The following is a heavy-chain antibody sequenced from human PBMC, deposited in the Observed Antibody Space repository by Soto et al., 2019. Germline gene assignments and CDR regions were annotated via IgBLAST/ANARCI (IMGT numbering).Heavy chain of an antibody. Sequence: VQLVESGGGVVQPGRSLRLSCAASGFTFSDYVMHWVRQAPGKGLEWAAVVSHDGRNTHYADSVKGRFTISRDSSKNTVSLEMTSLRAEDTAVYYCAKGGRQWLVTSDFNYWGQGALVTVSS. D-gene: IGHD6-19*01. V-gene: IGHV3-30*18. CDR2: VSHDGRNT. J-gene: IGHJ4*02. CDR3: AKGGRQWLVTSDFNY. CDR1: GFTFSDYV.